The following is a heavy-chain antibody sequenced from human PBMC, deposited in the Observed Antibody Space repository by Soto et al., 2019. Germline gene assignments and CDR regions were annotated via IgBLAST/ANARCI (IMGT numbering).Heavy chain of an antibody. CDR3: AKDSVFYFQAEDGIRDL. V-gene: IGHV4-59*01. D-gene: IGHD3-9*01. J-gene: IGHJ2*01. CDR2: IFYSGST. Sequence: WIRQHPRMVLEWIGHIFYSGSTNYNPTLKSRVTISVDTSKSQFSLKLCSVTAADMAVYYCAKDSVFYFQAEDGIRDL.